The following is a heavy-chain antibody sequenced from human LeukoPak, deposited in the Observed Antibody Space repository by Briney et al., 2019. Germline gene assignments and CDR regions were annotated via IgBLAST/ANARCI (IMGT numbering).Heavy chain of an antibody. J-gene: IGHJ4*02. CDR3: ARWALWFGELSRSDY. V-gene: IGHV3-9*01. CDR1: GFTFDDYA. CDR2: ISWNSGSI. D-gene: IGHD3-10*01. Sequence: GGSLRLSCAASGFTFDDYAMHWVRQAPGKGLEWVSGISWNSGSIGYADSVKGRFTISRDNAKNSLYLQMNSLRAEDTAVYYCARWALWFGELSRSDYWGQGTLVTVSS.